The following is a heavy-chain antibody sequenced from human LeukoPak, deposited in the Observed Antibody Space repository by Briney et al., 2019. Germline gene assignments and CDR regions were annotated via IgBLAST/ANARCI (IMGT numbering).Heavy chain of an antibody. CDR2: INHSGST. CDR1: GGSFSGYY. CDR3: ARVYCGGGPCYDSRGWFDP. V-gene: IGHV4-34*01. Sequence: SETLSLTCAVYGGSFSGYYWSWIRQPPGKGLEWIGEINHSGSTNYNPSLKSRVTISVDTSKNQFSLKLSSVTAADTTVYYCARVYCGGGPCYDSRGWFDPWGQGTLVTVSS. J-gene: IGHJ5*02. D-gene: IGHD2-21*01.